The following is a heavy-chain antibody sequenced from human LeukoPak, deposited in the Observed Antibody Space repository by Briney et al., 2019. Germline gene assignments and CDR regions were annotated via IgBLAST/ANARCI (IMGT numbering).Heavy chain of an antibody. CDR3: ARDSHDYGDYRLDY. Sequence: GGSLRLSCAASGFTVSSNYISWVRQAPGKGLEWVSVIYSGDSTYYADSVKGRFTISRDNSKNTLYLQMGSLRAEDMAVYYCARDSHDYGDYRLDYWGQGTLVTVSS. J-gene: IGHJ4*02. CDR1: GFTVSSNY. V-gene: IGHV3-66*01. CDR2: IYSGDST. D-gene: IGHD4-17*01.